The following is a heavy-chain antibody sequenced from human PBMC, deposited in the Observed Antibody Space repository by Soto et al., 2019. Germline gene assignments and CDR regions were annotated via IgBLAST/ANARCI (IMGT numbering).Heavy chain of an antibody. Sequence: SETLSLTCTVSGGSISSGGYYWSWIRQHPGKGLEWIGYIYYSGSTYYNPSLKSRVTISVDTSKNQFSLKLSSVTAADTAVYYCARAPLYCGGDCYPQSGFDYWGQGTLVTVSS. CDR3: ARAPLYCGGDCYPQSGFDY. V-gene: IGHV4-31*03. CDR1: GGSISSGGYY. CDR2: IYYSGST. D-gene: IGHD2-21*02. J-gene: IGHJ4*02.